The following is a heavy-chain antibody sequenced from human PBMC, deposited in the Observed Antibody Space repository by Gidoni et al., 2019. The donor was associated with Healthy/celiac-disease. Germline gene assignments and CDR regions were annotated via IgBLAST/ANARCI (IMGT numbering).Heavy chain of an antibody. CDR2: IYYSGST. J-gene: IGHJ5*02. V-gene: IGHV4-39*01. D-gene: IGHD5-12*01. CDR3: ARHEAEMATITVDP. Sequence: QLQLQESRPGLVKPSDTLSLTCTVSGGSISSSSYYWGWSRQPPGKGLEWIGSIYYSGSTYYNPSLKSRVTISVDTSKNQFSLKLSSVTAADTAVYYCARHEAEMATITVDPWGQGTLVTVSS. CDR1: GGSISSSSYY.